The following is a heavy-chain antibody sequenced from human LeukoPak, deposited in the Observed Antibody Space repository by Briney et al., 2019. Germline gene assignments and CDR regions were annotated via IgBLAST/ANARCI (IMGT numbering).Heavy chain of an antibody. CDR1: GFTFSGSA. D-gene: IGHD3-3*01. CDR3: ARQTLYDFWSGYYGY. J-gene: IGHJ4*02. V-gene: IGHV3-73*01. Sequence: GGSLKLSCAASGFTFSGSAMHWVRQASGKGLEWVGRIRSKANSYATAYAASVKGRFTISRDDSKNTAYLQMNSLRAEDTAVYYCARQTLYDFWSGYYGYWGQGTLVTVSS. CDR2: IRSKANSYAT.